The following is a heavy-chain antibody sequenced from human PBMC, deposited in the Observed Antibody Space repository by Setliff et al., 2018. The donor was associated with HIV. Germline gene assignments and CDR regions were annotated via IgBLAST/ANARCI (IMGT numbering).Heavy chain of an antibody. CDR3: ARGGATGTTRLDY. J-gene: IGHJ4*02. D-gene: IGHD1-7*01. CDR1: GYSISSGYY. Sequence: LSLTCAVSGYSISSGYYWGWIRQPPGEGLEWIGTVSPGGTTYYNPSLKGRVTISVDTSQNQVSLKLTSVTAADTAVYYCARGGATGTTRLDYWGQGTLVTVSS. V-gene: IGHV4-38-2*01. CDR2: VSPGGTT.